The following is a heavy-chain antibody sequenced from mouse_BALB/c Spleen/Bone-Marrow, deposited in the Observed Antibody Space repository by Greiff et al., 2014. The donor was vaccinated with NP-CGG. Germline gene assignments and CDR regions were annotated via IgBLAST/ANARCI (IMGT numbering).Heavy chain of an antibody. V-gene: IGHV5-4*02. D-gene: IGHD1-2*01. CDR3: ARDRRITTATYAMDY. CDR1: GFTFSDYY. Sequence: VQLQQSGGGLVKPGGSLKLSCAASGFTFSDYYMYWVRQTPEKRLEWVATISDGGSYTYYPDSVKGRFTISRDNAKNNLYLQMSSLKSEDTAMYYCARDRRITTATYAMDYWGQGTPVTISS. CDR2: ISDGGSYT. J-gene: IGHJ4*01.